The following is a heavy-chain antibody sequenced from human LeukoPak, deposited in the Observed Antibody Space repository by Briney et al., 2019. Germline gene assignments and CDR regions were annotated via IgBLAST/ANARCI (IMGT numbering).Heavy chain of an antibody. CDR2: ISYDGNNK. V-gene: IGHV3-30-3*01. CDR3: AHAFDY. Sequence: GGSLRLSCAASGFTFSGYVIHWVRQTPGKGLEWVAVISYDGNNKYYADSVKGRFTISRDNSKNTLYLQMSSLRAEDTAVYYCAHAFDYWGQGTLVTVSS. CDR1: GFTFSGYV. J-gene: IGHJ4*02.